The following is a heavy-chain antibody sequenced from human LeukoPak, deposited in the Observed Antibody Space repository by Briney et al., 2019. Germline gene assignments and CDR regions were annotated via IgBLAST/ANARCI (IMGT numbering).Heavy chain of an antibody. CDR2: IDSSGTTI. J-gene: IGHJ5*02. D-gene: IGHD5-18*01. CDR1: GFTFSSCE. CDR3: ARDRPVDTAMTNWFDP. Sequence: GGSLRLSCAASGFTFSSCEMNWVRQTPGKGLEWVSYIDSSGTTIYYADSVKGRFTISRDNSKNTLYLQMNSLRAEDTAVYYCARDRPVDTAMTNWFDPWGQGTLVTVSS. V-gene: IGHV3-48*03.